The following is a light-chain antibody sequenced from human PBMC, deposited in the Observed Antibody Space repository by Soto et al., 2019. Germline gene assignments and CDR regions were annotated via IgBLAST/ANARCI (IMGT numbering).Light chain of an antibody. J-gene: IGKJ4*01. CDR3: QQSFNSSPLT. V-gene: IGKV1-39*01. CDR1: QSISCN. Sequence: DIQMTQSPSSLSASVGDRVTITCRASQSISCNLNWYQQRPGKAPNLLIFAASSLQSGVPSRFSGSGSGTDFTLTIIFLQLDDFATYFCQQSFNSSPLTFGGGTKLDIK. CDR2: AAS.